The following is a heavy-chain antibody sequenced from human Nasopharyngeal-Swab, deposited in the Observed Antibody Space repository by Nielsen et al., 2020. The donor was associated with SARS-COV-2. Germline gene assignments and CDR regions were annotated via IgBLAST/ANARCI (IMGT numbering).Heavy chain of an antibody. CDR2: MNPNSGNT. J-gene: IGHJ6*02. D-gene: IGHD3-9*01. CDR3: ARSHPPDYDILTGYYYYGMDV. CDR1: GYTFTSYD. Sequence: ASVKVSCKASGYTFTSYDINWVRQAPGQGLEWMGWMNPNSGNTGYAQKFQGRVTMTRNTSISTAYMELSSLRSEDTAVYYCARSHPPDYDILTGYYYYGMDVWGQGTTVTVSS. V-gene: IGHV1-8*01.